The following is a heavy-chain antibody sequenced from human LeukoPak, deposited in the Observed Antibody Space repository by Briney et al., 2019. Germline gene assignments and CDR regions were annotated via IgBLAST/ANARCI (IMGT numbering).Heavy chain of an antibody. V-gene: IGHV1-2*02. CDR2: INPSSGAT. J-gene: IGHJ3*01. Sequence: GASVTVSCKPSGYTFSGYYIHWVRQAPGQGREWMGWINPSSGATRYAQKFQDRVTMSSDTSITTAYMDLSRLRSDDKAVYYCTKDQGIAVAGTDWGQGTMVTVSS. CDR3: TKDQGIAVAGTD. CDR1: GYTFSGYY. D-gene: IGHD6-19*01.